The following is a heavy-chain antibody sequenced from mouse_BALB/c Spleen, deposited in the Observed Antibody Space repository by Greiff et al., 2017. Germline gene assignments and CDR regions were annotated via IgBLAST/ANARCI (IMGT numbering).Heavy chain of an antibody. CDR3: ARSMVGYYAMDY. CDR1: GFTFSSFG. D-gene: IGHD1-1*02. CDR2: ISSGSSTI. Sequence: EVKLVESGGGLVQPGGSRKLSCAASGFTFSSFGMHWVRQAPEKGLEWVAYISSGSSTIYYADTVKGRFTISRDNPKNTLFLQMTSLRSEDTAMYYCARSMVGYYAMDYWGQGTSVTVSS. J-gene: IGHJ4*01. V-gene: IGHV5-17*02.